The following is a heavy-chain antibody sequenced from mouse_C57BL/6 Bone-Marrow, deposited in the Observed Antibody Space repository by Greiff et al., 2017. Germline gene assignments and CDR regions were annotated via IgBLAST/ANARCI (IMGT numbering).Heavy chain of an antibody. V-gene: IGHV5-9*01. Sequence: EVMLVESGGGLVKPGGSLKLSCAASGFTFSSYTMSWVRQTPEKRLQWVAAISGGGGNTYYPARVKGRFTISRDNDKNILYLQMSCLRSEDTALYYCSRQVTTVLATKYFDVWGTGTTVTVSS. CDR2: ISGGGGNT. D-gene: IGHD1-1*01. CDR3: SRQVTTVLATKYFDV. J-gene: IGHJ1*03. CDR1: GFTFSSYT.